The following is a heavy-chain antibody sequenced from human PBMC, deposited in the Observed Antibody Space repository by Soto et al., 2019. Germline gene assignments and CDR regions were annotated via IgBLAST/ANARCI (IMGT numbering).Heavy chain of an antibody. J-gene: IGHJ5*02. D-gene: IGHD5-12*01. V-gene: IGHV1-69*06. Sequence: SVKVSCKASGGTFGSDAITWVRQAPGQGLEWVGRIIPIFGTTNYAQNLQGRVTISADKSTLTSYMELHSLTSYDTALYYCARDRTDSGYYKNWLDPWGQGTQVTVSS. CDR3: ARDRTDSGYYKNWLDP. CDR2: IIPIFGTT. CDR1: GGTFGSDA.